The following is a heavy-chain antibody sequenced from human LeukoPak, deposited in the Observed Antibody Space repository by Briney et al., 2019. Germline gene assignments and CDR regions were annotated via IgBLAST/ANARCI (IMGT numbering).Heavy chain of an antibody. J-gene: IGHJ4*02. Sequence: SETLSLTCTVSGGSISSGSYYWSWIRQPAGKGLEWIGRIYTSGSTNYNPSLKSRVTISVDTSKNQFSLKLSSVTAADTAVYYCASGAPFEILYCGGDCYDLVLDYWGQGTLVTVSS. D-gene: IGHD2-21*01. V-gene: IGHV4-61*02. CDR2: IYTSGST. CDR1: GGSISSGSYY. CDR3: ASGAPFEILYCGGDCYDLVLDY.